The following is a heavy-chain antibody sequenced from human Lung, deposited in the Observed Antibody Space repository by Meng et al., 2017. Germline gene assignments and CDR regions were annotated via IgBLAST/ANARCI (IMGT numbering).Heavy chain of an antibody. J-gene: IGHJ4*02. D-gene: IGHD4-11*01. Sequence: QGQRRQGGAGRVKPSATLALTCVVSGGSFSDYYWSWIRQPPGKGLEWSGEINHSGSTNYNPSLESRATISVDTSQNNLSLKLSSVTAADSAVYYCARGPTTMAHDFDYWGQGTLVTVSS. CDR2: INHSGST. V-gene: IGHV4-34*01. CDR1: GGSFSDYY. CDR3: ARGPTTMAHDFDY.